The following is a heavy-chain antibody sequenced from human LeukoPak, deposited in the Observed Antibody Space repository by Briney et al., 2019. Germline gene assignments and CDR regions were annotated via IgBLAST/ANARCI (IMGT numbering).Heavy chain of an antibody. CDR3: ARDSRFVVGWFDP. V-gene: IGHV4-59*12. J-gene: IGHJ5*02. Sequence: PSETLSLTCTVSGGSISSYYWSWLRQPPGKGLEWLGYIYYSGSTNYNPSLKSRVTMSLDTSKNQFSLKLSSVTAADTAVYYCARDSRFVVGWFDPWGQGTLVTVSS. CDR2: IYYSGST. D-gene: IGHD1-26*01. CDR1: GGSISSYY.